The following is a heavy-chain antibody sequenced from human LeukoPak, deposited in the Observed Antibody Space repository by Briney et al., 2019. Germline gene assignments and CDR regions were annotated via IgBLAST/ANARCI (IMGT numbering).Heavy chain of an antibody. J-gene: IGHJ6*02. V-gene: IGHV1-2*02. CDR2: INPNSGGT. CDR1: GYTFTGYY. D-gene: IGHD5-12*01. CDR3: AREGVATIGAGGYYYYGMDV. Sequence: GASVKVSCKASGYTFTGYYMHWVRQAPGQGLEWMGWINPNSGGTNYAQKLQGRVTMTRDTSISTAYMELSRLRSDDTAVYYCAREGVATIGAGGYYYYGMDVWGQGTTVTVSS.